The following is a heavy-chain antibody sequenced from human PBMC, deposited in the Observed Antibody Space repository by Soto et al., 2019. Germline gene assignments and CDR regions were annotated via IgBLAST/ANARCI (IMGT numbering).Heavy chain of an antibody. CDR3: AKDLQAYGDYNYYYYGMDV. V-gene: IGHV3-30*18. Sequence: VQLVESGGGVVQPGGSLRLSCTASGFTFTTFGIHWVRQAPGKGLEWVALISYDGHNKYYSDSVKGRFTISRDNYKNTLSLQMNSLRAADTAVYYCAKDLQAYGDYNYYYYGMDVWGQETTVSVSS. CDR2: ISYDGHNK. J-gene: IGHJ6*02. CDR1: GFTFTTFG. D-gene: IGHD4-17*01.